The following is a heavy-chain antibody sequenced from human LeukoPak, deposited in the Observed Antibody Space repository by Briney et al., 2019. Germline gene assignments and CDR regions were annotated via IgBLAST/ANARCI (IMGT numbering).Heavy chain of an antibody. Sequence: ALVKVSCKASGYTFTGYDMHWVRQAPGQGLEWMGWINPNSGGTYHAQKFQGRVTMTRDTSISTAYMELSRLRSDDTAVYYCTRGYEQVPDYWGQGSLVTVSS. D-gene: IGHD1-14*01. J-gene: IGHJ4*02. V-gene: IGHV1-2*02. CDR1: GYTFTGYD. CDR3: TRGYEQVPDY. CDR2: INPNSGGT.